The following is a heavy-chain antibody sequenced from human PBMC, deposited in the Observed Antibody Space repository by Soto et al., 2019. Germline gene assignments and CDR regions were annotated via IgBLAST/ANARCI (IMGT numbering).Heavy chain of an antibody. V-gene: IGHV1-69*02. J-gene: IGHJ5*02. CDR2: IIPILGIA. CDR1: GGTFSSYT. Sequence: SVNVSCKASGGTFSSYTISWVRQAPGQGLEWMGRIIPILGIANYAQKFQGRVTITADKSTSTAYMELSSLRSEDTAVYYCARGGGAVYYYDSSGYPYNWFDPWG. CDR3: ARGGGAVYYYDSSGYPYNWFDP. D-gene: IGHD3-22*01.